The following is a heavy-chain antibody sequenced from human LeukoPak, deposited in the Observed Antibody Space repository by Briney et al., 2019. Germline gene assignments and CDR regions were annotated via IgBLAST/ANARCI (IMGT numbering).Heavy chain of an antibody. D-gene: IGHD2-15*01. J-gene: IGHJ4*02. CDR3: TTIGYCSGGSCYSRKYFDY. CDR2: IKSKTDGGTT. Sequence: GGSLRLSCAASGFTFSNAWMSWVRQAPGKGLEWVGRIKSKTDGGTTDYAAPVKGRFTISRDDSKNTLYLQMNSLKTEDTAVYYCTTIGYCSGGSCYSRKYFDYWGQGTLVTASS. V-gene: IGHV3-15*01. CDR1: GFTFSNAW.